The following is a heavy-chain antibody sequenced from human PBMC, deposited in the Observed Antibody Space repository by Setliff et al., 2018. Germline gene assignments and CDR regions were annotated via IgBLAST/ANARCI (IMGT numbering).Heavy chain of an antibody. J-gene: IGHJ4*02. CDR3: ASCRYQVPYNY. Sequence: PSETLSLTCTVPGDSISSISYYWGWIRQPPGKGLEWIGTLYDSGKTYYNPSLKSRVTISVDTPKNQFSLKLSSVTAADTAVYYCASCRYQVPYNYWGQGTLVTVSS. CDR2: LYDSGKT. D-gene: IGHD2-2*01. CDR1: GDSISSISYY. V-gene: IGHV4-39*01.